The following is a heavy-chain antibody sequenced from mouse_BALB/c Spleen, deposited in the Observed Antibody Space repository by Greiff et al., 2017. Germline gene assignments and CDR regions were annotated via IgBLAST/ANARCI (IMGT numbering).Heavy chain of an antibody. J-gene: IGHJ4*01. CDR3: ARGDY. V-gene: IGHV5-9-1*01. CDR1: GFTFSSYA. Sequence: EVMLVESGGGLVKPGGSLKLSCAASGFTFSSYAMSWVRQTPEKRLEWVATISSGGSYTYYPDSVKGRFTISRDNAKNTLYLQMSSLRSEDTAMYYCARGDYWGQGTSVTVSS. CDR2: ISSGGSYT.